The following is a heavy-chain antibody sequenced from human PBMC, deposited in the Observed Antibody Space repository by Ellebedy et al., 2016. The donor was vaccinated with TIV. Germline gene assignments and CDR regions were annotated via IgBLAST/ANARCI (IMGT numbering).Heavy chain of an antibody. CDR3: ARVRYGDYWNFDY. J-gene: IGHJ4*02. CDR2: IKQDASEK. V-gene: IGHV3-7*01. CDR1: GFTFSSYW. Sequence: GESLKISXATSGFTFSSYWMSWVRQAPGKGLEWVANIKQDASEKYYVDSVKGRFTISRDNAKNSLYLQMDTLRAEDTAIYYCARVRYGDYWNFDYWGQGTLVTVSS. D-gene: IGHD4-17*01.